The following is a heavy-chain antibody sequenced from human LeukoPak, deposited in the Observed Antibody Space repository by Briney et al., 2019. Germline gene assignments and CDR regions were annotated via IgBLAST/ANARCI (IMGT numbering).Heavy chain of an antibody. J-gene: IGHJ4*02. CDR3: ARDTTICGVVNGDY. CDR1: GYTFTSYG. V-gene: IGHV1-18*01. D-gene: IGHD3-3*01. Sequence: ASVKVSCKASGYTFTSYGISWVRQAPGQGLEWMGWISAYNGNTNYAQKLQGRVTMTTATSTSTAYMELRSLRSDATAVYYCARDTTICGVVNGDYWGQGTLDTVSS. CDR2: ISAYNGNT.